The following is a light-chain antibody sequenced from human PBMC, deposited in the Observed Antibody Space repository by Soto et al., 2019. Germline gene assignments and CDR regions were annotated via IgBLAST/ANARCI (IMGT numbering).Light chain of an antibody. V-gene: IGKV1-5*03. CDR3: QQYNDNWT. Sequence: DIQMTQSPSTLSASVRDRVTITCRASQSISSWLAWYQQKPGTAPKLLIYKASTLQTGVPSRFSGSGSGTEFTLTISSLQPDDFATYYCQQYNDNWTFGQGTKVEIK. CDR1: QSISSW. J-gene: IGKJ1*01. CDR2: KAS.